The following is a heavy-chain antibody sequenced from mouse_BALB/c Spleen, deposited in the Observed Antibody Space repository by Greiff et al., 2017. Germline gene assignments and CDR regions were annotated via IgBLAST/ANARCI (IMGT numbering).Heavy chain of an antibody. J-gene: IGHJ4*01. CDR1: GFTFTDYY. V-gene: IGHV7-3*02. CDR2: IRNKANGYTT. CDR3: ARNFMDY. Sequence: DVHLVESGGGLVQPGGSLRLSCATSGFTFTDYYMSWVRQPPGKALEWLGFIRNKANGYTTEYSASVKGRFTISRDNSQSILYLQMNTLRAEDSATYYCARNFMDYWGQGTSVTVSS.